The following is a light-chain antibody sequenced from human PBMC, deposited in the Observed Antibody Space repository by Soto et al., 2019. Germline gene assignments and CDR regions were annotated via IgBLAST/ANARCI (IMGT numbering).Light chain of an antibody. CDR1: SSDVGGYNY. J-gene: IGLJ2*01. V-gene: IGLV2-14*01. CDR3: SSYTSSIL. Sequence: QSVLTQPASVSGSPGQSITISCTGTSSDVGGYNYVSWYQQHPGKAPKLMIYDVSNRPSGVSNRFSGSKSGNTASLPISGLQAEDEADYYCSSYTSSILFGGGTKVTVL. CDR2: DVS.